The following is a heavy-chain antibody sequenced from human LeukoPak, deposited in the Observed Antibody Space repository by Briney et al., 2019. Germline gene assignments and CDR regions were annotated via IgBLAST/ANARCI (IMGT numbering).Heavy chain of an antibody. V-gene: IGHV4-4*02. CDR2: IYHSGST. CDR3: AREGFIYGSGTFDY. Sequence: SETLSLTCAVSGGSISSSNWWSWVRQPPGRGLEWIGEIYHSGSTNYNPSLKSRVTISIYKSKNQFSLNLSSVTAADTAVYYCAREGFIYGSGTFDYWGQGTLVTVSS. CDR1: GGSISSSNW. J-gene: IGHJ4*02. D-gene: IGHD3-10*01.